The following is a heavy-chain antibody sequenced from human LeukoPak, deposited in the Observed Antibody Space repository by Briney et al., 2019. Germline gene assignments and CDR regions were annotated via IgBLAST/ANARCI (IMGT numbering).Heavy chain of an antibody. CDR3: ARELPADAFDI. D-gene: IGHD1-14*01. CDR2: INYSGST. CDR1: GGSISTNNYY. V-gene: IGHV4-39*07. J-gene: IGHJ3*02. Sequence: PSETLSLTCFVSGGSISTNNYYWAWIRQPPGKGLEWIGCINYSGSTYHNPSLKSRVTISVDTSKNQFSLKMSSVTAADTAVYFCARELPADAFDIWGQGPMVTVSS.